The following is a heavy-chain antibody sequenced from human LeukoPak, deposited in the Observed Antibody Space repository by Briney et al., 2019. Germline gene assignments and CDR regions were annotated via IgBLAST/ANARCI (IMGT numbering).Heavy chain of an antibody. J-gene: IGHJ6*03. CDR2: IYYSGST. D-gene: IGHD5-18*01. CDR1: GGSISSYY. CDR3: ARTTEGGYSYGYFYYYYMDV. Sequence: SETLSLTCTVSGGSISSYYWSWIRQPPGKGLEWIGYIYYSGSTNYKSSLKSRVTISVDTSKNQYSLKLSSVTAADTAVYYCARTTEGGYSYGYFYYYYMDVWGKGTTVTISS. V-gene: IGHV4-59*01.